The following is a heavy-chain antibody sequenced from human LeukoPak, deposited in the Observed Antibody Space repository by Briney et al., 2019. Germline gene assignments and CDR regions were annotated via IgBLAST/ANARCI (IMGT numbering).Heavy chain of an antibody. D-gene: IGHD4-17*01. CDR3: ARHYGDGRQYGTYFFDF. J-gene: IGHJ4*02. CDR2: IYSGDSET. V-gene: IGHV5-51*01. CDR1: GCVSTSYW. Sequence: GESLKISCKASGCVSTSYWIACLRQMPGKGLEWMGIIYSGDSETRYDPSFQGQVTISADRSISTAYLQWNSLKAADTAMYYWARHYGDGRQYGTYFFDFCGQGTLVTVSS.